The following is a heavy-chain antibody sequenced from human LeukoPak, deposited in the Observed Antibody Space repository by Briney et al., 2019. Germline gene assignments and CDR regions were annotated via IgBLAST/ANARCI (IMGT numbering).Heavy chain of an antibody. Sequence: ASVKVSCKASGYTFTSYGISWVRQAPGQGLEWMGWISAYNGNTNYAQKLQGRVTMTTDTSTSTAYMELRSLRSDDTAVYYCARDHYGAAAYYYYYMDVWGKGTTVTVSS. J-gene: IGHJ6*03. CDR1: GYTFTSYG. D-gene: IGHD2-2*01. CDR3: ARDHYGAAAYYYYYMDV. CDR2: ISAYNGNT. V-gene: IGHV1-18*01.